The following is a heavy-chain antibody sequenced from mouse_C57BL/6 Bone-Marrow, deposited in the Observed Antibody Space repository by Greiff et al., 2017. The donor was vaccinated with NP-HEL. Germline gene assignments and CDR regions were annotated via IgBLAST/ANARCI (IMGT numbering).Heavy chain of an antibody. V-gene: IGHV1-55*01. D-gene: IGHD2-1*01. Sequence: QVQLQQSGAELVKPGASVKMSCKASGYTFTSYWITWVKQRPGQGLEWIGDIYPGSGSTNYNEKFKSKATLTVDTSSSTAYMQLSSLTSEDSAVYYCARRERHDYGNSYYFDYWGQGTTLTVSS. J-gene: IGHJ2*01. CDR1: GYTFTSYW. CDR3: ARRERHDYGNSYYFDY. CDR2: IYPGSGST.